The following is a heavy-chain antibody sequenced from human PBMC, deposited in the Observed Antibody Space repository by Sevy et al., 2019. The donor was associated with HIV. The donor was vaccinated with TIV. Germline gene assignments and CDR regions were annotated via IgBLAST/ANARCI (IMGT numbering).Heavy chain of an antibody. V-gene: IGHV3-23*01. CDR3: ARLRVIASAPYYFDY. CDR1: GFSFVTYA. D-gene: IGHD2-21*01. Sequence: GGSLRLSCAASGFSFVTYAMSWARQPPGKGLEWVSGISGSGGSTYYADSVKGRFTISRDNSKNTLYLQMNTLRAEDTAVYYCARLRVIASAPYYFDYWGQGALVTVSS. CDR2: ISGSGGST. J-gene: IGHJ4*02.